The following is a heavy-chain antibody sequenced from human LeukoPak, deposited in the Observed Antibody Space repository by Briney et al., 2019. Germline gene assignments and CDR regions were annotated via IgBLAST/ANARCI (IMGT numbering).Heavy chain of an antibody. CDR3: ARDGSGWDY. J-gene: IGHJ4*02. V-gene: IGHV3-23*01. CDR1: GFTFSSYA. D-gene: IGHD3-10*01. CDR2: ISGSGGST. Sequence: PGGSLRLSCAASGFTFSSYAMSWVRQAPGKGLEWVSAISGSGGSTYYADSVKGRFTISRDNAKNSLYLQMNSLRAEDTAVYYCARDGSGWDYWGQGTLVTVSS.